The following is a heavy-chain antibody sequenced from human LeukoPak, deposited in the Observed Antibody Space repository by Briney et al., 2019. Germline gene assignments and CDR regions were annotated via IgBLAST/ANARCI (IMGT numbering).Heavy chain of an antibody. Sequence: SETLSLTCTVSGGSVSSGSYYWSWIRQPPGKGLEWIGYIYYSGSTNYNPSLKSRVTISVDTSKNQFSLKLSSVTAADTAVYYCARDGIPYYDFWSGYYYYYYYMDVWGKGTTVTVSS. CDR2: IYYSGST. CDR3: ARDGIPYYDFWSGYYYYYYYMDV. V-gene: IGHV4-61*01. CDR1: GGSVSSGSYY. J-gene: IGHJ6*03. D-gene: IGHD3-3*01.